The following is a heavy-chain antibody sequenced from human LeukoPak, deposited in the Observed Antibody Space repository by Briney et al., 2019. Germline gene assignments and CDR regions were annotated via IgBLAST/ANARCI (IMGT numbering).Heavy chain of an antibody. CDR1: GYTFTSYD. CDR2: VSGYNGNT. CDR3: ARGDWFDR. V-gene: IGHV1-18*01. J-gene: IGHJ5*02. Sequence: ASAKPSCKASGYTFTSYDINWVRQAPGQGLEWMGWVSGYNGNTNYAQKFEGRVAMTTDTSSSTDYIELRSLRSDDTAIYYCARGDWFDRWGQGTLVTVSS. D-gene: IGHD2-21*01.